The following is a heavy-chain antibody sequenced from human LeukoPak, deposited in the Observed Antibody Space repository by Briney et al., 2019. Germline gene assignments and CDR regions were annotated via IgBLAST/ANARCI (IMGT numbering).Heavy chain of an antibody. J-gene: IGHJ4*02. D-gene: IGHD2-8*02. CDR3: ARSAGGNYFDY. Sequence: GGSLRLSCAASGFTFSTYTMSWVRQAPGKGLEWVSYISSSSSTIYYADSVKGRFTISRDNAKNSLYLQMNSLRAEDTAVYYCARSAGGNYFDYWDQGTLVTVSS. V-gene: IGHV3-48*01. CDR1: GFTFSTYT. CDR2: ISSSSSTI.